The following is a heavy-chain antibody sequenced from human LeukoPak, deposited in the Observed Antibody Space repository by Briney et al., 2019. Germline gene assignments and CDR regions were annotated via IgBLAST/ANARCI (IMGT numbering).Heavy chain of an antibody. D-gene: IGHD1-14*01. CDR3: ARSYNDAFDI. V-gene: IGHV3-66*01. Sequence: GGSLRLSCAASGFTFSSNLMSWVRQVPGKGLEWVSVIYSGGRTDYADSVKGRFTISRDNAKNSLYLQMNSLRAEDTAVYYCARSYNDAFDIWGQGTMVTVSS. CDR2: IYSGGRT. CDR1: GFTFSSNL. J-gene: IGHJ3*02.